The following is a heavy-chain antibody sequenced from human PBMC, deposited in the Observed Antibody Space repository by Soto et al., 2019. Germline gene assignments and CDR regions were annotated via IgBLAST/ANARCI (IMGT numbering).Heavy chain of an antibody. D-gene: IGHD6-13*01. CDR1: GDSFSSKA. V-gene: IGHV1-69*01. Sequence: QVQLVQSGAEVKKPGSSVKVSCRPSGDSFSSKAISWVRQALVQGLAWMGGFIPDFCTANYAQRFQGRVTITADETTSTAYMELSSLRSEDTAVYYCARDSGEQQLYGMDVWGQGTTVTVSS. J-gene: IGHJ6*02. CDR2: FIPDFCTA. CDR3: ARDSGEQQLYGMDV.